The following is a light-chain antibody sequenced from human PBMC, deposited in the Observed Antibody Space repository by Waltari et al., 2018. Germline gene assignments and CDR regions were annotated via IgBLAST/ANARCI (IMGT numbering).Light chain of an antibody. CDR1: QSISSY. V-gene: IGKV1-39*01. J-gene: IGKJ2*01. CDR2: AAS. Sequence: DIQMTQSPSSLSASVGDSVPIPCRSSQSISSYLNWYQQKPGKAPKLLIYAASSLQSGVPSRFSGSGSGTDFTLTISSLQPEDFATYYCQQSYSTPQTFGQGTKLEIK. CDR3: QQSYSTPQT.